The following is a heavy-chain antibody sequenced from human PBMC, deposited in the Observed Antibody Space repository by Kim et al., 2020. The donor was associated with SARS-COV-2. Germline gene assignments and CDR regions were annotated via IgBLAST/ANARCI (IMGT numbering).Heavy chain of an antibody. CDR3: VRLGCSATSCTTFDY. V-gene: IGHV4-59*08. D-gene: IGHD2-2*01. J-gene: IGHJ4*02. Sequence: NPSLESRVTISVDTSKSQFSLKLSFATAADTAMYYCVRLGCSATSCTTFDYWGQGTLVTVSS.